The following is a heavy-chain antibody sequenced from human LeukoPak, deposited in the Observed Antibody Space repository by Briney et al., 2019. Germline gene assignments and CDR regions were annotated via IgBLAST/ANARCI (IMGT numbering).Heavy chain of an antibody. CDR2: TNQDGSGK. Sequence: VGSLRLSCAAAGFTFRSHWMSWIRQAPGKGLGWVANTNQDGSGKQYVDPVKGRFTISRDNAKNSLYLQMDSLRVEDTGLYYCARDHVVDGLVFDYWGQGALVTISS. V-gene: IGHV3-7*01. J-gene: IGHJ4*02. CDR1: GFTFRSHW. CDR3: ARDHVVDGLVFDY. D-gene: IGHD2-15*01.